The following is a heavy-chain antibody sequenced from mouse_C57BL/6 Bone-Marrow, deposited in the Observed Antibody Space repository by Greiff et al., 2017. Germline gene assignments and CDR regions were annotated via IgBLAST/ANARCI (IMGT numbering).Heavy chain of an antibody. CDR3: ARCLVLAY. CDR1: GYTFTSYW. CDR2: INPSNGGT. J-gene: IGHJ3*01. Sequence: QVQLQQPGTELVKPGASVKLSCKASGYTFTSYWMHWVKQRPGQGLEWIGNINPSNGGTNYNEKFKSKATLPVDKSARTAYMHLISLTSEDSAVYSCARCLVLAYWGQGTLVTVSA. V-gene: IGHV1-53*01.